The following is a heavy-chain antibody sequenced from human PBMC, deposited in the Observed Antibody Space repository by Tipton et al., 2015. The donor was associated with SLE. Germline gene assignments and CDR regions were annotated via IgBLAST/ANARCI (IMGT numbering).Heavy chain of an antibody. D-gene: IGHD2-15*01. CDR3: ALGIISYCSPGSCYSD. CDR2: ISAYNGNT. V-gene: IGHV1-18*01. CDR1: GYTFATYG. Sequence: QLVQSGAEVKKPGASVKVSCKASGYTFATYGISWVRQAPGQGLEWMGWISAYNGNTNYAQKLQGRVTMTTDTSTSTAYMELRSLRSDDTAVYYCALGIISYCSPGSCYSDWSQGSLVTVSS. J-gene: IGHJ4*02.